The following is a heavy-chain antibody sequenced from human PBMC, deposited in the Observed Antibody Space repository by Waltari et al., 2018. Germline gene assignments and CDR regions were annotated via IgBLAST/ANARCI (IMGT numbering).Heavy chain of an antibody. CDR3: ARHRPSGYCMDV. V-gene: IGHV3-74*01. Sequence: WMQWCLEDPRKGVERVYGMCTDNSPIRSADSVKGRFTISRYNPKNALYVKLISVRAEDSAVYFCARHRPSGYCMDVWGRGTTVTVSS. D-gene: IGHD2-15*01. CDR1: W. J-gene: IGHJ6*02. CDR2: MCTDNSPI.